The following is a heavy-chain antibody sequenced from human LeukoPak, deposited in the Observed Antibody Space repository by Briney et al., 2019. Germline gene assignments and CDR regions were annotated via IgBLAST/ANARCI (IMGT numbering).Heavy chain of an antibody. D-gene: IGHD6-13*01. J-gene: IGHJ5*02. Sequence: GGSLRLSCAASGFTFSSYAMSWVRQAPGKGLEWVAVISYDGSNKYYADSVKGRSTISRDDAKNSLSLQVNSLRAEDTAVYYCARTTYGSPCGFDVWGQGTLVTVSS. CDR2: ISYDGSNK. CDR3: ARTTYGSPCGFDV. CDR1: GFTFSSYA. V-gene: IGHV3-30-3*01.